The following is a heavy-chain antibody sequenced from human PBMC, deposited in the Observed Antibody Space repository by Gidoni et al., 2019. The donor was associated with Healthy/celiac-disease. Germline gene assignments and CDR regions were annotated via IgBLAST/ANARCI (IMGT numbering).Heavy chain of an antibody. CDR1: AGSISSGGYY. CDR2: IYYSGST. J-gene: IGHJ4*02. D-gene: IGHD2-8*01. CDR3: ASGTFTNHFDY. Sequence: QGQLQKSGPGLGRPSKTLSLTCTVPAGSISSGGYYWSWIRQHPGKGLEWIGYIYYSGSTYYNPSLKSRVTISVDTSKNQFSLKLSSVTAADTAVYYCASGTFTNHFDYWGQGTLVTVSS. V-gene: IGHV4-31*03.